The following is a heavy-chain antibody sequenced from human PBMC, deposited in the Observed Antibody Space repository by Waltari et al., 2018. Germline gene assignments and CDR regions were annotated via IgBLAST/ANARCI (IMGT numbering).Heavy chain of an antibody. V-gene: IGHV2-5*02. D-gene: IGHD6-19*01. CDR1: GFSLNSGGVG. CDR3: AHRRLGQWLSFDF. Sequence: QITLKESGPALVKPTQTLTLTCTFSGFSLNSGGVGVGWIRQPPGEALEWLALIYWDDEKYYRPSLKSRLSSTKDTTKNQVVLTMTDMDPVDTATYFCAHRRLGQWLSFDFWGPGILVAVSS. J-gene: IGHJ4*02. CDR2: IYWDDEK.